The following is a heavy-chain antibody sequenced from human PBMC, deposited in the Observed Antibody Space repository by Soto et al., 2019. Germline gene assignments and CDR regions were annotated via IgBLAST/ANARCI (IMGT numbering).Heavy chain of an antibody. V-gene: IGHV1-8*01. D-gene: IGHD1-20*01. CDR1: GYTFTSYD. CDR3: ARGPFNRNDVDGTFDY. Sequence: QVQLVQSGAEVKKPGASVKVSCKASGYTFTSYDINWVRQATGQGLEWMGWMNPNSGNTGYAQKFQGRVTMTKNTSISTAYIELSSLRSEDTAVYYCARGPFNRNDVDGTFDYWGQGTLVTVSS. J-gene: IGHJ4*02. CDR2: MNPNSGNT.